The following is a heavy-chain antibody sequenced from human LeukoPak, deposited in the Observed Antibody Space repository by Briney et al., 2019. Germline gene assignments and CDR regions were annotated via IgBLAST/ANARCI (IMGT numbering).Heavy chain of an antibody. J-gene: IGHJ5*02. D-gene: IGHD1-7*01. CDR2: IIPIFGTA. V-gene: IGHV1-69*05. CDR3: ARVSTGTTGWFDP. Sequence: SVKVSCKAPGGTFSSYAISWVRQAPGQGLEWMGGIIPIFGTANYAQKFQGRVTITTDESTSTAYMELSSLRSEDTAVYYCARVSTGTTGWFDPWGQGTLVTVSS. CDR1: GGTFSSYA.